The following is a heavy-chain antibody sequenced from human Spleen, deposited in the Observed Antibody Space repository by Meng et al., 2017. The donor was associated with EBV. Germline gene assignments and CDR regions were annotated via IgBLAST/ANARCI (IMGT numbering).Heavy chain of an antibody. J-gene: IGHJ4*02. V-gene: IGHV4-61*08. CDR2: IHYGGAS. CDR1: DVSVTRGEYY. D-gene: IGHD6-19*01. Sequence: QGRLPGSGPGLVKPSDTLSLTCSVSDVSVTRGEYYWTWIRQSPGKGLEWIGYIHYGGASNYNPSLKSRVTISLDTSKNQFSLRVNAVTAADTAVYFCARGHSSDWDYFFDSWGLGTLVTVSS. CDR3: ARGHSSDWDYFFDS.